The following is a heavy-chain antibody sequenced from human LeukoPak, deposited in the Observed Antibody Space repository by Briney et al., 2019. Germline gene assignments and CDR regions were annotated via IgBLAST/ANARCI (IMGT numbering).Heavy chain of an antibody. Sequence: ASVKVSCKASGGTFSSYAISWVRQAPGQGLEWMGGIIPIFGTANYAQKFQGRVTITTDESTSTAYMELSSLRSEDTAVYYCARAPRKYYDILTGPNYYYYYMDVWGKGTTVTVS. J-gene: IGHJ6*03. V-gene: IGHV1-69*05. D-gene: IGHD3-9*01. CDR2: IIPIFGTA. CDR3: ARAPRKYYDILTGPNYYYYYMDV. CDR1: GGTFSSYA.